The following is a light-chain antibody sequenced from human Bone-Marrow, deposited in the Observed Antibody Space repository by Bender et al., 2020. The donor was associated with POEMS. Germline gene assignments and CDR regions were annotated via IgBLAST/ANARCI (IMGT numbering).Light chain of an antibody. Sequence: QSVLTQPSSASGTPGQRVTISCSGGSSNIGAHAVNWYQHLPGTAPKLLIYSSHRRPSEVPDRFSGSRSGTSASLAISGLQSEDEADYYCAVWDDSLNGWVFGGGTKLTVL. CDR2: SSH. J-gene: IGLJ3*02. CDR1: SSNIGAHA. V-gene: IGLV1-44*01. CDR3: AVWDDSLNGWV.